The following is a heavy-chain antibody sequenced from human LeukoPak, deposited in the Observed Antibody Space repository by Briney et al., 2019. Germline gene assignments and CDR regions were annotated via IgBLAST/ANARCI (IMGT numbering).Heavy chain of an antibody. J-gene: IGHJ6*02. CDR1: GYTFTGYY. V-gene: IGHV1-2*02. Sequence: GASVKVSCKASGYTFTGYYMHWVRQAPGQGLEWMGWINPNSGGTNYAQKFQGRVTMTRDTSISTAYMELSRLRSDDTAVYYCARELWFGELLNSYYYYGMDVWGQGTTVTVSS. D-gene: IGHD3-10*01. CDR2: INPNSGGT. CDR3: ARELWFGELLNSYYYYGMDV.